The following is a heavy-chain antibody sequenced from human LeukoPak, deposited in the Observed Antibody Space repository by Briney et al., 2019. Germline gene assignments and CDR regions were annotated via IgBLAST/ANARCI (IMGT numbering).Heavy chain of an antibody. CDR1: GFTVSSNY. Sequence: GGSLRLSCAASGFTVSSNYMSWVRQAPGKGLEWVSVIYSGGSTYYADSVKGRFTISRDNAQNSLFLQMNSLRAEDTAVYYCARSLEEVIRGVRRPRQGLVWGQGTLVTVSS. J-gene: IGHJ4*02. CDR2: IYSGGST. D-gene: IGHD3-10*01. CDR3: ARSLEEVIRGVRRPRQGLV. V-gene: IGHV3-53*01.